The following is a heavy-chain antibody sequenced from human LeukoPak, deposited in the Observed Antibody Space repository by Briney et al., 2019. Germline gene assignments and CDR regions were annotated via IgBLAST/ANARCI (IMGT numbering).Heavy chain of an antibody. CDR2: IRYDGSKK. CDR3: GSLYGYDSTSYPS. J-gene: IGHJ5*02. Sequence: GGSLRLSCAVSGFSLSNYGMHWVRQAPGKGLEWVAFIRYDGSKKDYADSVKGRFTISRDISKNTLYLQMNSLRAEDSAIYYCGSLYGYDSTSYPSWGQGTLVTVSS. V-gene: IGHV3-30*02. D-gene: IGHD3-22*01. CDR1: GFSLSNYG.